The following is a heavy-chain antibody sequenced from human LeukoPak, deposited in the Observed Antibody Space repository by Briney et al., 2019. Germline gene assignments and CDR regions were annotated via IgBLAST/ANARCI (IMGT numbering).Heavy chain of an antibody. D-gene: IGHD4-17*01. V-gene: IGHV1-18*01. Sequence: ASVKVSCKASGYTFISYAITWVRQAPGRGLEWMGWISVYNGNANYAQKVQGRVTMTTDTSTSTAYMELRSLRSDDTAVYYCARGALRYGDPSFDYWGQGTLVTVSS. CDR1: GYTFISYA. CDR3: ARGALRYGDPSFDY. J-gene: IGHJ4*02. CDR2: ISVYNGNA.